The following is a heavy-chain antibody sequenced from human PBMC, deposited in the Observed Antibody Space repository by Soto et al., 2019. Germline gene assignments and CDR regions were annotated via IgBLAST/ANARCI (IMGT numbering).Heavy chain of an antibody. CDR1: GFTFSSYS. J-gene: IGHJ6*02. Sequence: EVQLVESGGGLVQPGGSLRLSCAASGFTFSSYSMNWVRQAPGKGLERVSNISSSSSTIYYADSVKGRFTISRDNAKTSLYLQLNSLRDEDTAVYYCARPEYSSSSYGMDVWGQGTTVTVSS. D-gene: IGHD6-6*01. CDR3: ARPEYSSSSYGMDV. V-gene: IGHV3-48*02. CDR2: ISSSSSTI.